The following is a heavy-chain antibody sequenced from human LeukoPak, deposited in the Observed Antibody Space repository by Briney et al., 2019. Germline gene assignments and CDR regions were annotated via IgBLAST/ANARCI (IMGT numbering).Heavy chain of an antibody. CDR1: GGSISSYY. CDR2: IYYSGST. V-gene: IGHV4-59*08. CDR3: ARRDNWNDGGLDY. Sequence: SETLSLTCTVSGGSISSYYWSWIRQPPGKGLEWIGYIYYSGSTNYNPSLKSRVTISVDTSKNQFSLKLSSVTAADTAVYYCARRDNWNDGGLDYWGQGTLVTVSS. D-gene: IGHD1-1*01. J-gene: IGHJ4*02.